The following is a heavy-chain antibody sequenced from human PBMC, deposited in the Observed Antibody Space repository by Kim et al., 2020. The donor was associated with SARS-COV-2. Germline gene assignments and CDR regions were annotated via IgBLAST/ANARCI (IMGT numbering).Heavy chain of an antibody. CDR3: ARDGLLWFGESYYYYGMDV. D-gene: IGHD3-10*01. CDR1: GFTFSSYW. Sequence: GGSLRLSCAASGFTFSSYWMSWVRQAPGKGLEWVANIKQDGSEKYYVDSVKGRFTISRDNAKNSLYLQMNSLRAEDTAVYYCARDGLLWFGESYYYYGMDVWGQGTTVTVSS. J-gene: IGHJ6*02. CDR2: IKQDGSEK. V-gene: IGHV3-7*01.